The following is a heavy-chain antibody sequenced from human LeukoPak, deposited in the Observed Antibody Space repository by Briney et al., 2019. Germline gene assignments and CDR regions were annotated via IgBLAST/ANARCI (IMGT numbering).Heavy chain of an antibody. J-gene: IGHJ4*02. D-gene: IGHD5-12*01. CDR3: ARYPAGYSGYDWIDY. CDR1: GFTFNNYA. V-gene: IGHV3-21*01. Sequence: GGSLRLSCAASGFTFNNYAMHWIRQAPGKGLEWVSSISSSSSYIYYADSVKGRFTISRDNAKNSLYLQMNSLRAEDTAVYYCARYPAGYSGYDWIDYWGQGTLVTVSS. CDR2: ISSSSSYI.